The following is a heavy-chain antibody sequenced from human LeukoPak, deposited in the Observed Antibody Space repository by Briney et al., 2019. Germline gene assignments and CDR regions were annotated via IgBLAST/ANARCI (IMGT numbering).Heavy chain of an antibody. Sequence: ASVKVSCKASGYTFTGYYMHWVRQATGQGLEWMGWINPNSGGTNYAQKFQGRVTMTRDTSISTAYMELSRLRSDDTAVYYCARDGRPNYYDSSGYYFFDYWGQGTLVTVSS. V-gene: IGHV1-2*02. D-gene: IGHD3-22*01. CDR3: ARDGRPNYYDSSGYYFFDY. CDR1: GYTFTGYY. J-gene: IGHJ4*02. CDR2: INPNSGGT.